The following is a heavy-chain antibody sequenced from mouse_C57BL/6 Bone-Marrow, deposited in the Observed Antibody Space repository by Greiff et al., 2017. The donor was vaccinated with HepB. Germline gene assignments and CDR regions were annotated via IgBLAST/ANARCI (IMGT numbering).Heavy chain of an antibody. Sequence: QVQLQQPGAELVKPGASVKLSCKASGYTFTSYWMQWVKQRPGQGLEWIGEIDPSDSYTNYNQKFKGKATLTVDTSSSTAYMQLGSLTSEDSAVYYCARDYYGSSGDWYFDVWGTGTTVTVSS. CDR1: GYTFTSYW. J-gene: IGHJ1*03. D-gene: IGHD1-1*01. V-gene: IGHV1-50*01. CDR3: ARDYYGSSGDWYFDV. CDR2: IDPSDSYT.